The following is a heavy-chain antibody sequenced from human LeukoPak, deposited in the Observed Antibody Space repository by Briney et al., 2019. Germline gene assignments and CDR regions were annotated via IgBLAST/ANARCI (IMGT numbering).Heavy chain of an antibody. CDR3: ARRSQRLRAGAFDI. V-gene: IGHV4-30-2*01. CDR1: GGSISSGGYS. D-gene: IGHD5-18*01. CDR2: IYHSGST. Sequence: SQTLSLTCAVSGGSISSGGYSWSWIRQPPGKGLEWIGYIYHSGSTYYNPSLKSRVTISVDRSKNQFSLKLSSVTAADTAVYYCARRSQRLRAGAFDIWGQGTMVTVSS. J-gene: IGHJ3*02.